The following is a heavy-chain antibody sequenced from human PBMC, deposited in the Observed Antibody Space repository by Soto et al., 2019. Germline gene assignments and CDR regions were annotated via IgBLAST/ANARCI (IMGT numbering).Heavy chain of an antibody. J-gene: IGHJ4*02. Sequence: GGSRRLSCAASGFTFTDYWTHWVRQAPGKGLLWVSRINSDGSRTSYADSVTGRFTISRDNAKNTLYLQMNSLRVEDTALYYCARQTYCGCYFDSCGQGTRVTVS. CDR2: INSDGSRT. CDR1: GFTFTDYW. CDR3: ARQTYCGCYFDS. V-gene: IGHV3-74*01. D-gene: IGHD3-10*01.